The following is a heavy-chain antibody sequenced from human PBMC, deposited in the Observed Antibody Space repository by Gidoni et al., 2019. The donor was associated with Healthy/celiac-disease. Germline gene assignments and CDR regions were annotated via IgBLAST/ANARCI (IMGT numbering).Heavy chain of an antibody. D-gene: IGHD2-21*02. CDR3: ARETDFYGMDV. Sequence: QVQLVESGVGVVQPGRSLRLSCAASGFTFSSYAMHWVRQAPGKGLEWVAVISYDGSNKYYADSVKGRFTISRDNSKNTLYLQMNSLRAEDTAVYYCARETDFYGMDVWGQGTTVTVSS. V-gene: IGHV3-30-3*01. J-gene: IGHJ6*02. CDR1: GFTFSSYA. CDR2: ISYDGSNK.